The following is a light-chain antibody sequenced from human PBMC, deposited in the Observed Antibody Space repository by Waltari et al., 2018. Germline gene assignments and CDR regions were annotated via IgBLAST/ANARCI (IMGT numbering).Light chain of an antibody. J-gene: IGKJ4*01. Sequence: EIVLTQSPATLSLSPGERATLSCRARQSVSSYLDWYQQKPGQAPRLLIYAATNRATGIPARFSGSGSRTDFTLTISSLEPEDFAVYYCQQRSNWPPVFGGGTKVEIK. CDR2: AAT. CDR3: QQRSNWPPV. V-gene: IGKV3-11*01. CDR1: QSVSSY.